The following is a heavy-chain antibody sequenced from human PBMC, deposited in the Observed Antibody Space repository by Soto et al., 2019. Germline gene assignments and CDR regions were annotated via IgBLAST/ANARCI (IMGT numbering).Heavy chain of an antibody. CDR2: ISWNSRSV. Sequence: EVQLVESGGGLVQPGRSLRLSCVASGFTFEDYAMHWVRQVPGTGLEWVSSISWNSRSVGYAESVKGRFTVSRDNGKNSLYLQTDSLRAEDTDYYYCVKDKGSSGFVFSEYWGQGLLVTVSS. J-gene: IGHJ1*01. D-gene: IGHD6-19*01. CDR1: GFTFEDYA. CDR3: VKDKGSSGFVFSEY. V-gene: IGHV3-9*01.